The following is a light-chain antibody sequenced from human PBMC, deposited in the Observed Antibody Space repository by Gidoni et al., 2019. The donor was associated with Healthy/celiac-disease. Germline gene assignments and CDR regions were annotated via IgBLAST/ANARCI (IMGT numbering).Light chain of an antibody. CDR1: QSISSW. J-gene: IGKJ1*01. V-gene: IGKV1-5*03. CDR3: QQYNSYSRT. Sequence: DIQMTQSPSTLSASVGDRVTITCRASQSISSWLAWYKQKPGKAPKLLIYKASSLESGVPSRFSGSGSGTEFTLTISSLQPDDFATYYCQQYNSYSRTFXXXTKVEIK. CDR2: KAS.